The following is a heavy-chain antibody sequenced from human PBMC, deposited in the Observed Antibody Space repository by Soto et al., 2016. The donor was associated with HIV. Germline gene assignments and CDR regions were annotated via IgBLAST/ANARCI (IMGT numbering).Heavy chain of an antibody. CDR2: ISYDGSNK. CDR1: KFALSGYL. D-gene: IGHD6-19*01. V-gene: IGHV3-30*03. Sequence: QVQLVESGGGVVQPGRSLRLSCVASKFALSGYLMHWVRQAPGKGLEWVALISYDGSNKYYADSVKGRFTVSRDNSKNTLYLQMNSLRPEDTAVYFCARTMAVAGDGGFRAMKDYYSYGMDVWGRGTTVTVSS. CDR3: ARTMAVAGDGGFRAMKDYYSYGMDV. J-gene: IGHJ6*02.